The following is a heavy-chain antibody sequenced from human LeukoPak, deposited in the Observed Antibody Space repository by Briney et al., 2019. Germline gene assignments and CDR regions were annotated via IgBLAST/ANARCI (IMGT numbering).Heavy chain of an antibody. J-gene: IGHJ6*02. D-gene: IGHD3-22*01. CDR1: GFTFSTYA. V-gene: IGHV3-23*01. CDR2: LSGSGGST. Sequence: GGSLRLSCAASGFTFSTYAMTWLRQAPGKGLEWVSALSGSGGSTYYADSVKGRFTISRDNSKNTLYLQMNSLRAEDTAVYYCAKDYYDSSGPWKFGYYYYGMDVWGQGTTVTVSS. CDR3: AKDYYDSSGPWKFGYYYYGMDV.